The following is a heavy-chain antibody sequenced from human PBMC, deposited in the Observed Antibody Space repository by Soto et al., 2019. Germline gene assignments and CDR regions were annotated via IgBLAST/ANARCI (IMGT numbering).Heavy chain of an antibody. CDR1: GFTVSDYY. CDR2: ISSSGSTK. V-gene: IGHV3-11*01. D-gene: IGHD3-10*01. Sequence: QVQLVESGGGLVKPGGSLRLSCAASGFTVSDYYMSWIRQAPGKGLEWVSYISSSGSTKYYADSVKGRFTISRDNAKNSLYLQMNSLRAEDTAVYYCARDQYYYGSGSYPYYYYGIDVWGQGTTVTVSS. CDR3: ARDQYYYGSGSYPYYYYGIDV. J-gene: IGHJ6*02.